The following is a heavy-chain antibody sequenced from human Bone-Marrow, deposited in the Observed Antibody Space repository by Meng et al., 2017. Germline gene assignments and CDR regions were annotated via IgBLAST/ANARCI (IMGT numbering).Heavy chain of an antibody. Sequence: GGSLRLSCAASGITVSNNYMTWVRQAPGKGLHWVSVIYSNGKIEYADSVKGRFTISRDNSRNTLYLQINILRAEDTAVYYCARDNGDRIDYWGQGTLVTVS. CDR1: GITVSNNY. J-gene: IGHJ4*02. D-gene: IGHD4-17*01. CDR2: IYSNGKI. CDR3: ARDNGDRIDY. V-gene: IGHV3-66*03.